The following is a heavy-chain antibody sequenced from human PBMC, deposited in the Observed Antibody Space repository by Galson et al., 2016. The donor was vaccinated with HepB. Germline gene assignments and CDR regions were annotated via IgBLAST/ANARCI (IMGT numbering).Heavy chain of an antibody. D-gene: IGHD4-23*01. CDR3: ARGGGGNSGRWYFDY. J-gene: IGHJ4*02. CDR2: ISRTSTYI. V-gene: IGHV3-21*01. CDR1: GFAFSSNS. Sequence: SLRLSCAASGFAFSSNSMNWVRQAPGKGLEWVSSISRTSTYIYYADSLKGRFTISRDNAKNSLYLQMNSLRAEEPAVYYCARGGGGNSGRWYFDYWDQGTLVTVSS.